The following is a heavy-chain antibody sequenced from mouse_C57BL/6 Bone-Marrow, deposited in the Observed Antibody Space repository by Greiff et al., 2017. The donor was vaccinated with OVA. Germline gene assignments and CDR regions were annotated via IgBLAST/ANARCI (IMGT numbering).Heavy chain of an antibody. D-gene: IGHD1-1*01. J-gene: IGHJ1*03. CDR3: ALDYYGSIPYWYFDV. CDR1: GFTFSSYG. V-gene: IGHV5-6*01. CDR2: ISSGGSYT. Sequence: EVMLVESGGDLVKPGGSLKLSCAASGFTFSSYGMSWVRQTPDKRLELVATISSGGSYTYYPDSVQGRFTISRDNAKNTLYLQMSSLKSEDTAMYYCALDYYGSIPYWYFDVWGTGTTVTVSS.